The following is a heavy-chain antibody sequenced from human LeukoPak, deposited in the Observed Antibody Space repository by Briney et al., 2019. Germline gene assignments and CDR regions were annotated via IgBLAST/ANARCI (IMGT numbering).Heavy chain of an antibody. J-gene: IGHJ3*02. Sequence: PSETLSLTCAAYGGSFSGYYWSWIRQPPGRGLEWIGEINHSGSTNYNPSLKSRVTISVDTSKNQFSLKLSSVTAADTAVYYCARALGYYDSSGYYXWWRLRAFDIWGQGTMVTVS. CDR2: INHSGST. CDR3: ARALGYYDSSGYYXWWRLRAFDI. D-gene: IGHD3-22*01. CDR1: GGSFSGYY. V-gene: IGHV4-34*01.